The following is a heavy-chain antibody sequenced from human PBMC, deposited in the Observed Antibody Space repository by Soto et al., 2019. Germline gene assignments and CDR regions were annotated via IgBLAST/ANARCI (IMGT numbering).Heavy chain of an antibody. D-gene: IGHD2-15*01. CDR3: ARLRGCSGGSCYSVDY. J-gene: IGHJ4*02. CDR1: GGSISSYY. Sequence: SETLSLTCTVSGGSISSYYWSWIRQPPGKGLEWIGYIYYSGSTNYNPSLKSRVTISVDTSKNQFSLKLSSVTAADTAVYYCARLRGCSGGSCYSVDYWGQGTLVTVSS. V-gene: IGHV4-59*08. CDR2: IYYSGST.